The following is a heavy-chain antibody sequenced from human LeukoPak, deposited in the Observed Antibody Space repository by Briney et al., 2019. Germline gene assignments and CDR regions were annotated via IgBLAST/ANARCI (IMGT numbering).Heavy chain of an antibody. CDR2: ISTSSSYI. CDR3: ARDLSYYYDSSGYPHAFDI. CDR1: GFTFSSYS. D-gene: IGHD3-22*01. V-gene: IGHV3-21*01. Sequence: GGSLRLSCAASGFTFSSYSMNWVRQAPGKGLEWASSISTSSSYIYYADSVKGRFTISRDNAKNSLYLQMNSLRAEDAAVYYCARDLSYYYDSSGYPHAFDIWGQGTMVTVSS. J-gene: IGHJ3*02.